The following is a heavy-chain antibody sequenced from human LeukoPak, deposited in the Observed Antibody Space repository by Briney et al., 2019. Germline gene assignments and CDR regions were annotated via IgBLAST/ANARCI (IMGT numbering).Heavy chain of an antibody. CDR1: GGTFSNYG. CDR3: AREGGVVIPGYFDL. CDR2: TIPVVGTA. D-gene: IGHD3-3*01. Sequence: ASVKVSCKASGGTFSNYGINWVRQAPGQGLEWMGGTIPVVGTATYAQKFQGRVTIRTDESTTTAYMELSSLRSEDSAVYYCAREGGVVIPGYFDLWGRGTLVTVSS. J-gene: IGHJ2*01. V-gene: IGHV1-69*05.